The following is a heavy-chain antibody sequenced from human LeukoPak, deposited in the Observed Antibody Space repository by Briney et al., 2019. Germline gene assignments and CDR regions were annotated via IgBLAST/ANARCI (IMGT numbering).Heavy chain of an antibody. CDR2: IYYSGST. Sequence: PSETLSLTCAVYGGSFSGYYWSWIRQPPGKGLEWIGYIYYSGSTNYNPSLKSRVTISVDTSKNQFSLKLSSVTAADTAVYYCARHSGGLERGGVDAFDIWGQGTMVTVSS. V-gene: IGHV4-59*08. J-gene: IGHJ3*02. CDR3: ARHSGGLERGGVDAFDI. CDR1: GGSFSGYY. D-gene: IGHD1-1*01.